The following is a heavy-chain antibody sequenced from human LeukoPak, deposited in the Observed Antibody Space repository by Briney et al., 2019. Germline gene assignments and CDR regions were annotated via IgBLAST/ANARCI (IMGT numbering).Heavy chain of an antibody. V-gene: IGHV5-51*01. Sequence: GESLQISCKASGYSFSSYWIGWVRQMPGKGLEWMEIIYPSDSDTRYSPSFQGQVTISADKSISTAYLQWSSLKASDTAMYYCTRHLKSYCTNGVCQYYMDVWGKGTTVTVSS. CDR3: TRHLKSYCTNGVCQYYMDV. J-gene: IGHJ6*03. D-gene: IGHD2-8*01. CDR1: GYSFSSYW. CDR2: IYPSDSDT.